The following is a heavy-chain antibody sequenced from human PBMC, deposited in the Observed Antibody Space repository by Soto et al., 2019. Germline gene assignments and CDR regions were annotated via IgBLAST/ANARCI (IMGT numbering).Heavy chain of an antibody. J-gene: IGHJ4*02. D-gene: IGHD6-19*01. Sequence: PGGSLRLSCAASGFTFSSYGMHWVRQAPGKGLEWVAVISYDGSNKYYADSVKGRFTISRDNSKNTLYLQMNSLRAEDTAVYYCAKDLRLTEIAVAGEFDYWGQGTLVTVSS. CDR2: ISYDGSNK. CDR1: GFTFSSYG. V-gene: IGHV3-30*18. CDR3: AKDLRLTEIAVAGEFDY.